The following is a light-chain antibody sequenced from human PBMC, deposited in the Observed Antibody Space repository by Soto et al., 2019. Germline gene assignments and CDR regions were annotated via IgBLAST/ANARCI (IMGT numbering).Light chain of an antibody. CDR3: QQYGNSPYT. V-gene: IGKV3-20*01. CDR2: AAS. CDR1: QSVSSSY. Sequence: EIVLMQSPGTLSLSPGERATLSCRASQSVSSSYLAWYRQKPGQAPRLLIYAASSRATGIPDRFSGSGSGTDFTLTISRLEPEDFVVYYCQQYGNSPYTFGQGTKVDIK. J-gene: IGKJ2*01.